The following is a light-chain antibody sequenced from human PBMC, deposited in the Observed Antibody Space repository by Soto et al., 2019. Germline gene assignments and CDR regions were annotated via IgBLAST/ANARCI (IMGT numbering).Light chain of an antibody. J-gene: IGKJ4*01. CDR3: QQYNNWPRALT. Sequence: EIVLTQSPATLSLSPGERATLSCRASQSINRHLAWYRQKPGQAPRLLIYDASNRATGIPARFSGSGSGTDFTLTISSLEPENFGVYYCQQYNNWPRALTFGVGTKVEIK. CDR2: DAS. V-gene: IGKV3-11*01. CDR1: QSINRH.